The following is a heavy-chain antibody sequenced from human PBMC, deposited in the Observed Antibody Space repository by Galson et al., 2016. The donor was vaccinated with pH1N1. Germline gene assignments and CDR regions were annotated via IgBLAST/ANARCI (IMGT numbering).Heavy chain of an antibody. D-gene: IGHD1-26*01. V-gene: IGHV4-39*02. CDR3: ARLVRGSYPDPLYYFDF. CDR2: IHYSETT. CDR1: GASSIGNNFY. J-gene: IGHJ4*02. Sequence: SETLSLTCTVSGASSIGNNFYGGWIRQTPGKGLEWIGKIHYSETTYYNPSLKSRVTISVDTSKNHFSLKLNYVTAADTAVYFCARLVRGSYPDPLYYFDFWGQGTLVTVSS.